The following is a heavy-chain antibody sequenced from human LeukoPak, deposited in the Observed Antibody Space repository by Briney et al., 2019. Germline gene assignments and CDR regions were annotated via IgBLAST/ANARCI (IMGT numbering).Heavy chain of an antibody. CDR2: MFYSGST. J-gene: IGHJ4*02. V-gene: IGHV4-39*01. D-gene: IGHD3-3*01. CDR1: GGSISSSAYY. CDR3: TRQWSNFWSEY. Sequence: SETLSLTCTVSGGSISSSAYYWGWIRQPPGKGPEWIGSMFYSGSTNYNPSLKSRIAIAVDTSKNQFFLKLSSVTAADTAVYYCTRQWSNFWSEYWGQGTLVTVSS.